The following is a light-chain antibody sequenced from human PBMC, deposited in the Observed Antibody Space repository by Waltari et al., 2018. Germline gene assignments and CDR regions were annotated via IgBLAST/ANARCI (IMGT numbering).Light chain of an antibody. CDR1: DLGTKP. V-gene: IGLV3-21*02. CDR2: GDY. CDR3: QVWDNRADEVV. Sequence: SYVLTQPPSVSVAPGQTATIPCGGDDLGTKPVTWYQHKSGQAPVLVIYGDYDRPSGIPERFSGSNSGDTATLTLTRVEAGDEADYSCQVWDNRADEVVFGGGTKLAVL. J-gene: IGLJ2*01.